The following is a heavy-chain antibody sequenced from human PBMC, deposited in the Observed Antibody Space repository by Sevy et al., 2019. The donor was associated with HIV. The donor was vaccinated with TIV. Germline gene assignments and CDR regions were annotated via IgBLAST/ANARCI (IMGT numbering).Heavy chain of an antibody. D-gene: IGHD6-13*01. J-gene: IGHJ6*02. CDR1: GYSFTSYW. CDR2: IDPSDSYT. Sequence: GESLKISCKGSGYSFTSYWIGWVRQMPGKGLEWMGRIDPSDSYTNYSPSFQGHVTISADKSISTAYLQWSSLKASDTAMYYCARVLAAAGTAYGMDVWGQGTTVTVSS. V-gene: IGHV5-10-1*01. CDR3: ARVLAAAGTAYGMDV.